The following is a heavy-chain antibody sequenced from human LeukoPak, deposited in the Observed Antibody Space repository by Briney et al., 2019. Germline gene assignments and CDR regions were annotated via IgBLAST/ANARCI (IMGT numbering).Heavy chain of an antibody. CDR3: ARTLHSAYYYDGSGYYGFDH. V-gene: IGHV4-59*01. CDR1: GGSISSYY. CDR2: IYYSGST. D-gene: IGHD3-22*01. J-gene: IGHJ4*02. Sequence: SETLSLTCTVSGGSISSYYWSWIRQPPGKGLEWIGYIYYSGSTNYNPSLKSRVTISVDTSKNQFSLKLSSVTAADTAVYYCARTLHSAYYYDGSGYYGFDHWGQGTLVTVSS.